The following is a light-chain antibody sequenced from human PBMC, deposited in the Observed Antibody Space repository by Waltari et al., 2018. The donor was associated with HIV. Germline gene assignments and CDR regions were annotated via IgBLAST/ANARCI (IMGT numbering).Light chain of an antibody. CDR3: QHYNNWPVT. CDR2: DIS. Sequence: IVMTQSPATLSVSPGEGATLSCRASESVRSTLAWYQQKPGQAPRLLIYDISTRATGIPARFSGSGSGTEFTLTISSLQSEDFAVYYCQHYNNWPVTFGQGTRLEIK. J-gene: IGKJ5*01. V-gene: IGKV3-15*01. CDR1: ESVRST.